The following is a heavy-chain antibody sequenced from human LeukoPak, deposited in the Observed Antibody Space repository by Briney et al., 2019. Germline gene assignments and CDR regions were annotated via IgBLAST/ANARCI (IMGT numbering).Heavy chain of an antibody. D-gene: IGHD1-26*01. CDR2: ISYDASSK. CDR1: GFTFSTYA. CDR3: ARASYSGSYYGRVYYFDY. Sequence: GGSLRLSCAASGFTFSTYAMHWVRQAPYEGLEWVTAISYDASSKYYADSVKGRFTISRENAKNSLYLQMNSLRAGDTAVYYCARASYSGSYYGRVYYFDYWGQGTLVTVSS. V-gene: IGHV3-30*14. J-gene: IGHJ4*02.